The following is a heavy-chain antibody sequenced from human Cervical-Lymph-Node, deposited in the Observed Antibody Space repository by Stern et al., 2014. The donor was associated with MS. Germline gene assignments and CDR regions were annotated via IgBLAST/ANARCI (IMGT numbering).Heavy chain of an antibody. V-gene: IGHV3-21*01. D-gene: IGHD4-17*01. CDR1: GFSFSGYS. CDR3: AREGLYGLDY. CDR2: ISSSSSC. J-gene: IGHJ4*02. Sequence: EVQLVESGGGLVKPGGSLRLSCVASGFSFSGYSIDWVRQAPGKGLEWLSFISSSSSCQYAGSVKGRFTISRDNARNSLYLQMNSLRADDTAVYFCAREGLYGLDYWGQGTLVTVSS.